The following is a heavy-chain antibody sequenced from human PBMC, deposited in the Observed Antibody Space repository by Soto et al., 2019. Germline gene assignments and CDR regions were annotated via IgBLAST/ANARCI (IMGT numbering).Heavy chain of an antibody. CDR2: ISYDGSNK. CDR1: GFTFSSYA. D-gene: IGHD3-3*01. CDR3: ARGGMDYDFWSGYPAYGMEV. Sequence: PGGSLRLSCAASGFTFSSYAMHWVRQAPGKGLEWVAVISYDGSNKYYADSVKGRFTISRDNAKNSLYLQMNSLRDEDTAVYYCARGGMDYDFWSGYPAYGMEVWGQGTTVTVSS. J-gene: IGHJ6*02. V-gene: IGHV3-30-3*01.